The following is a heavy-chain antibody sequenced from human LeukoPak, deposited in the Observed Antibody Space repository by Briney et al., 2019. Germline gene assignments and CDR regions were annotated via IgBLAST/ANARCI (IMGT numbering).Heavy chain of an antibody. D-gene: IGHD2-15*01. CDR3: ARGGVVAATSVGLFEP. J-gene: IGHJ5*02. Sequence: ASVKVSCKASGYTFTSYDINWVRQATGQGLEGMGWMNPNSGNTGYAQKFQGRVTITRNTSISTAYMELSSLRSEDTAVYYCARGGVVAATSVGLFEPWGEGALVTVSS. CDR2: MNPNSGNT. CDR1: GYTFTSYD. V-gene: IGHV1-8*03.